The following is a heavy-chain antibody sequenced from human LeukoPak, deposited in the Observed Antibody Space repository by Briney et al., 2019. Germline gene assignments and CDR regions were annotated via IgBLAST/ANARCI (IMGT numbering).Heavy chain of an antibody. CDR1: GYTFTGYY. D-gene: IGHD3-9*01. V-gene: IGHV1-2*06. J-gene: IGHJ4*02. CDR3: EYYDILTGLSY. CDR2: INPNSGGT. Sequence: EASVKVSCKASGYTFTGYYMHWVRQAPGQGLEWMGRINPNSGGTNYAQKLQGRVTMTRDTSISTAYMELSRLRSDDTAVYYCEYYDILTGLSYWSQGTLVTVSS.